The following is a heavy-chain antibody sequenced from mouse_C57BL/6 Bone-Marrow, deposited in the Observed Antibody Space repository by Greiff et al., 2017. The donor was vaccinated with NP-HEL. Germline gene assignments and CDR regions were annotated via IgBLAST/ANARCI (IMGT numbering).Heavy chain of an antibody. CDR2: ISYSGST. D-gene: IGHD2-1*01. Sequence: EVKLVESGPGLAKPSQTLSLTCSVTGYSITSDYWNWIRKFPGNKLEYMGYISYSGSTYYNPSLKSRISITRDTSKNQYYLQLNSVTTEDTATYYCARIYYGNPRYFDVWGTGTTVTVSS. V-gene: IGHV3-8*01. J-gene: IGHJ1*03. CDR1: GYSITSDY. CDR3: ARIYYGNPRYFDV.